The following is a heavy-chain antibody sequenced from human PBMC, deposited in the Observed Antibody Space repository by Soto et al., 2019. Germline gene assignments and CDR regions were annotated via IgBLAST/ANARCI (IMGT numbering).Heavy chain of an antibody. CDR3: ARAYSSGWYLYNWFDP. J-gene: IGHJ5*02. Sequence: SETLSLTCTVSGGSISSYYWSWIRQPAGKGLEWIGRIYTSGSTNYNPSLKSRVTMSVDTSKNQFSLKLGSVTAADTAVYYCARAYSSGWYLYNWFDPWGQGTLVTVSS. V-gene: IGHV4-4*07. D-gene: IGHD6-19*01. CDR1: GGSISSYY. CDR2: IYTSGST.